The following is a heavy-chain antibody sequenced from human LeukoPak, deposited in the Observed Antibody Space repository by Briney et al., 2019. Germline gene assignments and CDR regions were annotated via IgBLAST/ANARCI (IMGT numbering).Heavy chain of an antibody. CDR1: GYTFTRYD. CDR2: INTKSGMT. V-gene: IGHV1-8*03. Sequence: ASVKVPCKASGYTFTRYDINWVRQATGQGLEWMGWINTKSGMTGHAQKFQGRITITKDTSINTVYMELSSLSSEDTAVYFCARVDGSVDYWGQGTLVTVSS. D-gene: IGHD3-22*01. CDR3: ARVDGSVDY. J-gene: IGHJ4*02.